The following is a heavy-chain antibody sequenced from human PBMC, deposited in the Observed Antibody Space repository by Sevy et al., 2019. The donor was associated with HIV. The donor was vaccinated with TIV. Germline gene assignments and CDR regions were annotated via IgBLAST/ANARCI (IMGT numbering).Heavy chain of an antibody. J-gene: IGHJ4*02. V-gene: IGHV3-33*01. CDR1: GFSYSGYG. CDR2: IWYDGSNK. CDR3: ASPYYYGSGSYSPTSLGFGY. Sequence: GGSLRLSCAASGFSYSGYGMHWVRQAPGKGLEWVAVIWYDGSNKEYADSVKGRFTISRDNSKNTLYLQMNSLRAEDTAVYYCASPYYYGSGSYSPTSLGFGYWGQGTLVTVSS. D-gene: IGHD3-10*01.